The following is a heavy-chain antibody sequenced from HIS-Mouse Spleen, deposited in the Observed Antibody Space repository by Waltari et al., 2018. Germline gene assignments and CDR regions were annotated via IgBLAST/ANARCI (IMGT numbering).Heavy chain of an antibody. CDR1: GGSISSYY. J-gene: IGHJ3*02. CDR3: ARVKYSNAFDI. V-gene: IGHV4-59*01. Sequence: QVQLQESGPGLVKPSETLSLTCTVSGGSISSYYWSWIRQPPGKGLEWIGYIYYSGSPNYNPSLKSRVTISVDTSKNQFSLKLSSVTAADTAVYYCARVKYSNAFDIWGQGTMVTVSS. CDR2: IYYSGSP. D-gene: IGHD6-6*01.